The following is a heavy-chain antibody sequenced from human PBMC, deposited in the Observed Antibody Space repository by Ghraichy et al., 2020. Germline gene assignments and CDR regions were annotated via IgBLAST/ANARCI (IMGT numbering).Heavy chain of an antibody. Sequence: GYGGSISSYYWSWIRQPPGKGLEWIGYIYYSGSTNYNPSLKSRVTISVDTSKNQFSLKLSSVTAADTAVYYCARRDDFWSGYDYWGQGTLVTVSS. D-gene: IGHD3-3*01. CDR1: GGSISSYY. CDR3: ARRDDFWSGYDY. CDR2: IYYSGST. V-gene: IGHV4-59*08. J-gene: IGHJ4*02.